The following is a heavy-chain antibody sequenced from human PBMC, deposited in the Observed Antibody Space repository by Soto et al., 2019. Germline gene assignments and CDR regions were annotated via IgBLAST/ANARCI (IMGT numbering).Heavy chain of an antibody. J-gene: IGHJ4*02. V-gene: IGHV4-59*08. CDR2: IYYSGST. CDR1: GGSISSYY. Sequence: SETLSLTCTVSGGSISSYYWSWIRQPPGKGLEWIGYIYYSGSTYYNPSLKSRASISVDTSKNQFSLSLSSVTAADTAVYYCARNLYHSRSFDYWGQGTRVTVSS. CDR3: ARNLYHSRSFDY. D-gene: IGHD3-22*01.